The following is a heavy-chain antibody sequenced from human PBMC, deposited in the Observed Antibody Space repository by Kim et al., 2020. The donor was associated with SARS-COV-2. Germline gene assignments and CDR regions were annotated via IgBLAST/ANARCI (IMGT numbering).Heavy chain of an antibody. CDR2: LSRGGDDT. Sequence: GGSLRLSCAASGFTFNSYAMSWVRQAPGKGLEWVSTLSRGGDDTYYADSVKGRFTISRDNSKSTLYLQMDSLRADDTALYYCVRGIHYWDYWGQGTLVTVSS. J-gene: IGHJ4*02. D-gene: IGHD2-15*01. CDR3: VRGIHYWDY. CDR1: GFTFNSYA. V-gene: IGHV3-23*01.